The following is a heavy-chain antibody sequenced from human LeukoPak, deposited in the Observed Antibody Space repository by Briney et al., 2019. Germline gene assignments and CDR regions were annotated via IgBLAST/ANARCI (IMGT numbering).Heavy chain of an antibody. V-gene: IGHV3-23*01. D-gene: IGHD5-12*01. CDR1: GFTFSSYA. Sequence: GGSLRLSCAASGFTFSSYAMTWVRQAPGQGLEWVSSITDSGGSTYYADSVKGRFTISRDNSKNTLYLQMNSLRAEDTAVYYCATAWQYCDYWGQGTLATVSS. J-gene: IGHJ4*02. CDR2: ITDSGGST. CDR3: ATAWQYCDY.